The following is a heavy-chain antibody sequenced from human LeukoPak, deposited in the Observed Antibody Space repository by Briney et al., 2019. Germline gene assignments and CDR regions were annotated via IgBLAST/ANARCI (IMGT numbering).Heavy chain of an antibody. CDR2: IRYDGSNK. J-gene: IGHJ4*02. CDR1: GFTFSSYG. V-gene: IGHV3-30*02. CDR3: AKDQGRIYDY. Sequence: GGALRLSRAASGFTFSSYGMHWVRQTPGKGLEWVAFIRYDGSNKYYADSVKGRFNISRDNSKNTLYLQMNSLRAEDTAEYYCAKDQGRIYDYWGQGTLVTVSS. D-gene: IGHD2-15*01.